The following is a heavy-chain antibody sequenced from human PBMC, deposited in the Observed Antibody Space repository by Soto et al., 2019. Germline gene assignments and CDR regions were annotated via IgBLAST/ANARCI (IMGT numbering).Heavy chain of an antibody. CDR1: GFTFSSYS. J-gene: IGHJ4*02. V-gene: IGHV3-21*01. CDR2: ISSSSSYI. Sequence: GGSLRLSCAASGFTFSSYSMNWVRQAPGKGLEWVSSISSSSSYIYYADSVKGRFTISRDNAKNSLYLQMNSLRAEDTAVYYCATYCSSTSCRDYWGQGTLVTVSS. D-gene: IGHD2-2*01. CDR3: ATYCSSTSCRDY.